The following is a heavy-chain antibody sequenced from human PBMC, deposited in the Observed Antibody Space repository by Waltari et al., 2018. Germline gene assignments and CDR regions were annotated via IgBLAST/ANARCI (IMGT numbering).Heavy chain of an antibody. Sequence: QVQLVQSGAEVKKPGASVKVSCKASGYTFTGYYVPWVRQAPGQGLEWMGRINPNTGGTNYTQKFQGRVTMTRDTSISTAYMELSRLRSDDTAVYYCAREQQEGDAFDMWGQGTMVTVSS. CDR1: GYTFTGYY. CDR3: AREQQEGDAFDM. D-gene: IGHD1-1*01. CDR2: INPNTGGT. J-gene: IGHJ3*02. V-gene: IGHV1-2*06.